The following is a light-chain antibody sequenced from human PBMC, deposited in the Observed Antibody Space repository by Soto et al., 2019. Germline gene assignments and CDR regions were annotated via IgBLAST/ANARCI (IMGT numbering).Light chain of an antibody. J-gene: IGKJ4*01. Sequence: EIVMTQSPATLSVSPWDRATLSCRASQSVDNDLAWYQQKPGQPPRLLIYDASTRATGIPARVSGSQSGTEVTLTISSLLSEDFAVYFCQQYNNWPLTFGGGTKVDIK. CDR2: DAS. CDR3: QQYNNWPLT. CDR1: QSVDND. V-gene: IGKV3D-15*01.